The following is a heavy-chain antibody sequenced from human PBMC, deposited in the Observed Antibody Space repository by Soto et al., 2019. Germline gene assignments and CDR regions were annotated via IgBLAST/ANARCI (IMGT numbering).Heavy chain of an antibody. CDR3: AWWEMVLRYFDWLSGSDAFDI. Sequence: ASGKVSCKASGYTFTSYDINWVRQATEQGIERMGWMNPNSGNTGYAQKFQGRVTMTRNTSISTAYMELSSLRSEDTAVYYCAWWEMVLRYFDWLSGSDAFDIWGQGTMVTVSS. J-gene: IGHJ3*02. CDR1: GYTFTSYD. V-gene: IGHV1-8*01. D-gene: IGHD3-9*01. CDR2: MNPNSGNT.